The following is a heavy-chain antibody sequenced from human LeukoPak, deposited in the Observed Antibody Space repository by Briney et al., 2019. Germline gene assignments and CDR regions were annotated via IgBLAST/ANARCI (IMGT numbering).Heavy chain of an antibody. D-gene: IGHD2-2*01. CDR1: GFTFSVYW. J-gene: IGHJ4*02. V-gene: IGHV3-7*01. Sequence: GGSLRLSCAASGFTFSVYWMIWVRQAPGKGLEWVANIKGDGSERYYVDSVKGRFAIPRDNAKNLVYLQMNSLRAEDTAVYSCARDGVPAGADYWGQGTLVTVSS. CDR3: ARDGVPAGADY. CDR2: IKGDGSER.